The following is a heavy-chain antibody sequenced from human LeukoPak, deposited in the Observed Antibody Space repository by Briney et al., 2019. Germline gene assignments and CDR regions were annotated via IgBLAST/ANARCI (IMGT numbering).Heavy chain of an antibody. D-gene: IGHD6-13*01. V-gene: IGHV3-66*01. CDR2: IYSGGST. Sequence: GGSWRLSLAALGSTVVSNYMTGVGQAPGKGLNWSPVIYSGGSTYYADSVKGRFTISRDNSKNTLYLQMNSLRAEDTAVYYCASRKAAAGTQLNSDAFDIWGQGTMVTVSS. CDR3: ASRKAAAGTQLNSDAFDI. J-gene: IGHJ3*02. CDR1: GSTVVSNY.